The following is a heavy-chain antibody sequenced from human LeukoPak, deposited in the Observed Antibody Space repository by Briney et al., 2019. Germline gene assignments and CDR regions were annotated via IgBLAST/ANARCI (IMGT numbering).Heavy chain of an antibody. CDR3: ARHSGYHSTMYLDY. V-gene: IGHV1-69*13. CDR2: ITAIFRTT. Sequence: GASVKVSCKASGYTFTSYAMHWVRQAPGQRLEWMGGITAIFRTTNYAQKFQGRVTITADESMSTVYMELSSLRSEDTAVYYCARHSGYHSTMYLDYWGQGTLVTVSS. J-gene: IGHJ4*02. D-gene: IGHD3-22*01. CDR1: GYTFTSYA.